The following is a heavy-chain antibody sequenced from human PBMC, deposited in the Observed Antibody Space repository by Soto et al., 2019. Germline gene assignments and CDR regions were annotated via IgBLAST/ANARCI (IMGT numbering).Heavy chain of an antibody. Sequence: SETLAPTCAVYWGSFRGYYCSLIRQPPGKGLEWVGEINHSGSTNYNPSLKSRVTISVDTSKNEFSLKLSSVTAADTAVYYCARAAYCTNGVCYTGDGPYGMDVWGQGTTVTVSS. CDR1: WGSFRGYY. CDR3: ARAAYCTNGVCYTGDGPYGMDV. J-gene: IGHJ6*02. CDR2: INHSGST. V-gene: IGHV4-34*01. D-gene: IGHD2-8*01.